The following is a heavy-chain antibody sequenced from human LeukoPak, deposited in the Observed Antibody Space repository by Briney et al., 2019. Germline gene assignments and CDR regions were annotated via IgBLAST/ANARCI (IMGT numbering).Heavy chain of an antibody. J-gene: IGHJ4*02. CDR3: AATRYLGDGYNYVLDY. CDR1: GGSISSYY. D-gene: IGHD5-24*01. V-gene: IGHV4-4*07. Sequence: SETLSLTCTVSGGSISSYYWSWIRQPAGKGLEWIGRIYTSGSTNYNPSLKSRVTMSVDTSKNQFSLKLSSVTAADTAVYYCAATRYLGDGYNYVLDYWGQGTLVTVSS. CDR2: IYTSGST.